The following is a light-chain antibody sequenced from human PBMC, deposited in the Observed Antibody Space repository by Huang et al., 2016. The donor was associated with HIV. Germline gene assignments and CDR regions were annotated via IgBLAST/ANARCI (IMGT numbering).Light chain of an antibody. CDR2: KAA. CDR1: TTITWW. J-gene: IGKJ1*01. CDR3: QQYNAYPWT. V-gene: IGKV1-5*03. Sequence: DIQMTQSPSTLSASIGDSATTTSRASTTITWWLAWYQHKQGKAHTVLIYKAASLESGVPSRFIGSGSGTEFTLTISSLQPDDFATYYCQQYNAYPWTFGQGTKVEI.